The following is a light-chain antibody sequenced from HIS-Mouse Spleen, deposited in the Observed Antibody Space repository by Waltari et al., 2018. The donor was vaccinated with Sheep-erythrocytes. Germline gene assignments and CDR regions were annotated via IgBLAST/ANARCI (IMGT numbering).Light chain of an antibody. V-gene: IGLV2-14*01. Sequence: QSALTQPASVSGSPGQSITIFCTGTSRYVGGYNYVSWYQQYPGKAPKLMIYEVSNRPSGVSNRFSGSKSGNTASLTISGLQAEDEADYYCSSYTSSSAYVFGTGTKVTVL. CDR1: SRYVGGYNY. J-gene: IGLJ1*01. CDR2: EVS. CDR3: SSYTSSSAYV.